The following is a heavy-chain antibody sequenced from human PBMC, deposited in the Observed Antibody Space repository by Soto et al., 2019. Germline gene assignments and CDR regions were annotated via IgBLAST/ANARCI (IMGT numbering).Heavy chain of an antibody. CDR2: IWYDGSNK. CDR3: ARGYGDYGSFDY. Sequence: QVELVESGGGVVQPGRSLRLSCAASGLTFSSYGMHWVRQAPGKGLEWVAVIWYDGSNKYYADSVKGRFTISRDNSKNTLYLQMNSLRAEDTAVYYCARGYGDYGSFDYWGQGTLVTVSS. J-gene: IGHJ4*02. V-gene: IGHV3-33*01. CDR1: GLTFSSYG. D-gene: IGHD4-17*01.